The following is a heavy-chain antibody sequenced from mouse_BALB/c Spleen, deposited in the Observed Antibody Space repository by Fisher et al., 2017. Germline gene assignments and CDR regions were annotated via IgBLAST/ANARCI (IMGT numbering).Heavy chain of an antibody. J-gene: IGHJ4*01. D-gene: IGHD2-3*01. Sequence: KFKGKATLTVDNSSSTAYMELRSLTSEDSAVYYCARGGYDGYYEAMDYWGQGTSVTVSS. CDR3: ARGGYDGYYEAMDY. V-gene: IGHV1-26*01.